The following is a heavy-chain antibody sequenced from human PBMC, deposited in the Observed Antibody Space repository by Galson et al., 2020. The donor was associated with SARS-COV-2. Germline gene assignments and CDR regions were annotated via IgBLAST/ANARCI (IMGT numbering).Heavy chain of an antibody. J-gene: IGHJ4*02. CDR1: GFTFSSYE. CDR2: ISNTGSAI. D-gene: IGHD4-17*01. V-gene: IGHV3-48*03. CDR3: ARADLTVTNYYVDY. Sequence: GGSLRLSCAASGFTFSSYEMNWVRQAPGKGLEWVSYISNTGSAIHYADSVKGRFTISRYNTKNSLYLQMNSLRAEDTAVYYCARADLTVTNYYVDYWGQGTLVTVSS.